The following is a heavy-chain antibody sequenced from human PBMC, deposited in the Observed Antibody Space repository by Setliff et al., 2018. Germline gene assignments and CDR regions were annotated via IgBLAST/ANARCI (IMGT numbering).Heavy chain of an antibody. V-gene: IGHV4-61*09. Sequence: SETLSLTCTVSGGSINSGSYYWSWIRQSAGKGLEWIGYIYTSGSTNYNPSLKSRVTISVDTSKNQFSLKLSAVTAADTAVYFCAREDGPNYYYYYMDIWGKGTTVTVSS. J-gene: IGHJ6*03. D-gene: IGHD2-8*01. CDR2: IYTSGST. CDR3: AREDGPNYYYYYMDI. CDR1: GGSINSGSYY.